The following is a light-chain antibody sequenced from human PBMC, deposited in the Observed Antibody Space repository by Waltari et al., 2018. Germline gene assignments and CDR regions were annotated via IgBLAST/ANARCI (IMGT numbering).Light chain of an antibody. Sequence: DIQLTQSPSFLSASAGDRVTITCRASQGTSSYLAWYQQKPGKAPNLLIYAASTLHSAVPSRFSSSGSRTEFTLTISRLQSEDVATYYWQQLNSYPITFGQGTRLEIK. CDR2: AAS. J-gene: IGKJ5*01. V-gene: IGKV1-9*01. CDR3: QQLNSYPIT. CDR1: QGTSSY.